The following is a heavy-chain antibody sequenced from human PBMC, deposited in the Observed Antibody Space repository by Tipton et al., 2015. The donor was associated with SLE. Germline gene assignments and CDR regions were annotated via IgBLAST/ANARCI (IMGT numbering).Heavy chain of an antibody. CDR2: ISSSGSTI. Sequence: GSLRLSCAASGFTFSDYYMSWIRQAPGKGLEWVSYISSSGSTIYYADSVKGRFTISRDNAKNSLYLQMNSLRAEDTAVYYCAKEKGDIVVVPNFYYYGMDVWGQGTTVTVSS. CDR3: AKEKGDIVVVPNFYYYGMDV. D-gene: IGHD2-2*01. J-gene: IGHJ6*02. CDR1: GFTFSDYY. V-gene: IGHV3-11*04.